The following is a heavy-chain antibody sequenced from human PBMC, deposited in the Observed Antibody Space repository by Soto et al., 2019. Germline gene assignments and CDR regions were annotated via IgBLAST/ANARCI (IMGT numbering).Heavy chain of an antibody. J-gene: IGHJ4*02. CDR1: GFTFSSYA. D-gene: IGHD2-2*01. CDR2: ISGSGGST. Sequence: EVQLLESGGGLVQPGGSLRLSCAASGFTFSSYAMSWVRQAPGKGLEWVSAISGSGGSTYYADSVKGRFTISRDNSKNTLYLQMNSLRAEDTAVYYCAKDGRYQLLWGLGYFDYWGQGTLVTVSS. CDR3: AKDGRYQLLWGLGYFDY. V-gene: IGHV3-23*01.